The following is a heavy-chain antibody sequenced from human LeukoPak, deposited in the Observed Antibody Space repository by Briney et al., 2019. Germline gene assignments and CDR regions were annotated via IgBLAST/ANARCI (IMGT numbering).Heavy chain of an antibody. CDR1: GLTSVDYA. CDR3: AKDHRVSVSGLIDY. V-gene: IGHV3-9*02. CDR2: ISWNSGSI. J-gene: IGHJ4*02. D-gene: IGHD7-27*01. Sequence: GGALRLSCAASGLTSVDYATHGVRQAPGRGVAGGFGISWNSGSIGYADAVKGGCTISCSDAKNTLYLQMNSLRAEEKTAVYCAKDHRVSVSGLIDYWGQGTLVTVSS.